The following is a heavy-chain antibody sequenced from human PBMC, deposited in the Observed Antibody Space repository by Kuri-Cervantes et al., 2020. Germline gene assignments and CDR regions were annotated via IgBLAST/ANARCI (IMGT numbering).Heavy chain of an antibody. CDR1: GFTFSSYV. J-gene: IGHJ4*02. CDR3: ARDSHDIVDY. V-gene: IGHV3-30*03. Sequence: GESLKISCVVSGFTFSSYVMHWVRQAPGKGLEWVTAISYDGSNKYYADSVKGRFTISRDNSKNTLYLQTNSLRAEDTAVYYCARDSHDIVDYWGQGTLVTVSS. D-gene: IGHD3-9*01. CDR2: ISYDGSNK.